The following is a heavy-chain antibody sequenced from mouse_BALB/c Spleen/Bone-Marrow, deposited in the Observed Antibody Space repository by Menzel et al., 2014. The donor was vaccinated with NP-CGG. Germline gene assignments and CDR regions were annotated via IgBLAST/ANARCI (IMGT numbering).Heavy chain of an antibody. J-gene: IGHJ1*01. CDR3: ARQGSGYVDFDV. D-gene: IGHD3-1*01. CDR2: ISSGGGST. V-gene: IGHV5-12-1*01. Sequence: EVKLMESGGGLVKPGGSLKLSCAASGFAFSSYDMSWVRQTPEKRLEWVAYISSGGGSTYYPDTVKGRFTISRDNAKNTLYLQMSSLKSEDTAMYYCARQGSGYVDFDVWGAGTTVTVSS. CDR1: GFAFSSYD.